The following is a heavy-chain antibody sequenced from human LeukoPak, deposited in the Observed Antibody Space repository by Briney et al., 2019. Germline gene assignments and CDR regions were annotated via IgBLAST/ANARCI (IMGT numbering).Heavy chain of an antibody. V-gene: IGHV3-53*01. J-gene: IGHJ2*01. D-gene: IGHD6-19*01. CDR3: ARDRAAVAYWYFDL. Sequence: GGSLRLSCAASGFTVSSNYMSWVRQAPGKGLEWVSVIYSGGSTYYADSVKGRFAISRDNSKNTLYLQMNSLRAEDTAVYYCARDRAAVAYWYFDLWGRGTLVTVSS. CDR1: GFTVSSNY. CDR2: IYSGGST.